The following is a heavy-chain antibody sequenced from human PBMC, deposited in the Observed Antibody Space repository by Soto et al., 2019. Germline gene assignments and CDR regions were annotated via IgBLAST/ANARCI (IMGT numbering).Heavy chain of an antibody. CDR1: VGTFSSYA. D-gene: IGHD3-10*01. V-gene: IGHV1-69*06. CDR2: IIPIFGTA. CDR3: AKESPMGPERGPFDY. J-gene: IGHJ4*02. Sequence: QVQLVQSGAEVKKPGSSVKVSCKASVGTFSSYAISWVRQAPGQGLEWMGGIIPIFGTANYAQKFQGRVTITADKSTSTAYMELSSLRSEYTAVYYCAKESPMGPERGPFDYWSQGTLVTVSS.